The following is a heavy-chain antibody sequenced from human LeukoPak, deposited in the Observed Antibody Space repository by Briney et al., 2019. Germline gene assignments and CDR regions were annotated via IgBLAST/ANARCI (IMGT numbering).Heavy chain of an antibody. D-gene: IGHD2-2*02. CDR1: GYSFTSYW. V-gene: IGHV5-51*01. J-gene: IGHJ4*02. CDR3: SRQGCTTTSCHTIDS. Sequence: GESLKISCKGSGYSFTSYWIGWVRQMRGKGLEWMGIIYPGDSDTRYSPSFQGQVTISADKSISTAYLQWSSLKASDTAMYYCSRQGCTTTSCHTIDSWGQGSLVTVSS. CDR2: IYPGDSDT.